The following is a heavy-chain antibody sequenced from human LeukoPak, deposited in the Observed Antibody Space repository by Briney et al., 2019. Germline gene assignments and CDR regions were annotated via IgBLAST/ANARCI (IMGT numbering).Heavy chain of an antibody. J-gene: IGHJ4*02. CDR1: GFTFSSYA. CDR3: AKVPLAMVYYFDY. V-gene: IGHV3-23*01. Sequence: GGSLRLSCAASGFTFSSYAMSWVRQAPGRGLEWVSAISGSGGSTYYADSVKGRFTISRDNSKNTLYLQMNSLRAEDTAVYYCAKVPLAMVYYFDYWGQGTLVTVSS. CDR2: ISGSGGST. D-gene: IGHD2-8*01.